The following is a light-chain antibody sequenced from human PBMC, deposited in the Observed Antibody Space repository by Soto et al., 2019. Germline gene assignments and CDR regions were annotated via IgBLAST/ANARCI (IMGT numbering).Light chain of an antibody. CDR2: YDN. CDR1: NIESKR. J-gene: IGLJ2*01. CDR3: QVWDSSSAHHVV. Sequence: SSELTQPPSVSVAPGKTARITCGGNNIESKRVHWYQQKPGQAPVLVIYYDNDRPSGIPERFSGSNSGNTATLTISRVEAGDEADYYCQVWDSSSAHHVVFGGGTKLTVL. V-gene: IGLV3-21*04.